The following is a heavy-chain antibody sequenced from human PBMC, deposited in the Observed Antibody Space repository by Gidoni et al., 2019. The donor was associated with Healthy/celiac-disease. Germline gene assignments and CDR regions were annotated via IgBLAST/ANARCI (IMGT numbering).Heavy chain of an antibody. Sequence: QLQLQESGPGLVKPSETLSLPRTVSAGSISSSSYYWGWLRQPPGKGLEWSGSIYYSGSTYYSPSLKSRVTISIDTSKNQFSLKLSSVTAADTAVYYCARDYGDYSLDAWGQGTLVSVSS. CDR1: AGSISSSSYY. J-gene: IGHJ5*02. D-gene: IGHD4-17*01. V-gene: IGHV4-39*01. CDR3: ARDYGDYSLDA. CDR2: IYYSGST.